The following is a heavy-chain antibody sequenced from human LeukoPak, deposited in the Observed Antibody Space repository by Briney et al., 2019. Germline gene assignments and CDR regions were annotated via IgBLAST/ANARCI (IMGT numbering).Heavy chain of an antibody. CDR2: ISAYSGNT. J-gene: IGHJ4*02. CDR1: GYTFTRYG. CDR3: ARDRGYYDS. V-gene: IGHV1-18*01. Sequence: ASVKVPCKASGYTFTRYGINWVRQAPGQGLEWMGWISAYSGNTKYTQKVQGRVTMTTDTSTSTAYMELRSLRFDDTAIYYCARDRGYYDSWGQGTLVTVSS. D-gene: IGHD3-22*01.